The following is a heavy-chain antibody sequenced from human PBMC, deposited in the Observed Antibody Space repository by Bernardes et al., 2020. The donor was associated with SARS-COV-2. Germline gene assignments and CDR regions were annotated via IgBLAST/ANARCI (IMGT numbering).Heavy chain of an antibody. CDR2: IWYDGSNK. CDR3: ARGSGNYYFDN. D-gene: IGHD6-19*01. CDR1: GFTFSSYG. Sequence: GGSLRLSCAASGFTFSSYGMHWVRQAPGKGLEWVAVIWYDGSNKYYADSVKGRFTISRDNAKSTLYLEMSRPRVEDTAVYYCARGSGNYYFDNWGQGTPVTVS. V-gene: IGHV3-33*01. J-gene: IGHJ4*02.